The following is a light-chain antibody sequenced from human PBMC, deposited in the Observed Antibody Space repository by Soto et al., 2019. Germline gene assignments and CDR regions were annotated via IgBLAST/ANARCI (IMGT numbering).Light chain of an antibody. Sequence: VLTQPPSASGTPGQWVTISCSGGSSNIGTNTVNWYQHLPGTAPKLLISGSTQRPSGVPDRFSGSKSGTSASLDISGLQSEDEAEYYRAAWDDSLSAYVFGAGTKVTVL. CDR1: SSNIGTNT. CDR3: AAWDDSLSAYV. J-gene: IGLJ1*01. V-gene: IGLV1-44*01. CDR2: GST.